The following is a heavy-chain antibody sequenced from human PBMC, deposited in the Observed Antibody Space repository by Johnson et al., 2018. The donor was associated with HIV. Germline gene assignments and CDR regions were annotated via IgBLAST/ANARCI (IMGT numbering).Heavy chain of an antibody. V-gene: IGHV3-7*05. J-gene: IGHJ3*02. Sequence: VQLVESGGGLVQPGGSLRLSCAASGFTFSSYWMSWVRQAPGKGLEWVANIKQDGSEKYYLDSVKGRFTISRDNAKNSLYLQMDSLRAEDTAVYYWARDYHDLPWGYDAFDIWGQGTMVTVSS. D-gene: IGHD3-22*01. CDR2: IKQDGSEK. CDR1: GFTFSSYW. CDR3: ARDYHDLPWGYDAFDI.